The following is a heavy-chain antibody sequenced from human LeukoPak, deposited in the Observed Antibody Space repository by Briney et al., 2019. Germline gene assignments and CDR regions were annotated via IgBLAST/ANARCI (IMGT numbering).Heavy chain of an antibody. CDR1: GGSISSYY. Sequence: SETLSLTCTVSGGSISSYYWSWIRQPPGKGLEWIGYIYYSGSTNYNPSLKSRVTISADKTKNQFSLKLSSVTAADTAVYYCARVNGGSYYTFDYWGQGTLVTVSS. D-gene: IGHD1-26*01. CDR2: IYYSGST. J-gene: IGHJ4*02. V-gene: IGHV4-59*12. CDR3: ARVNGGSYYTFDY.